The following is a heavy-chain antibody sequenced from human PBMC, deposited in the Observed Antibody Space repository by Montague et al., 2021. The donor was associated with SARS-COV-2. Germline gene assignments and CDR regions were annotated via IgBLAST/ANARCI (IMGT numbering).Heavy chain of an antibody. J-gene: IGHJ6*01. Sequence: SLRLSCAASGFTFTDFWMSWVRLAPGKRLEWVANINEDGSKPLYVESVKGRCTISRDNAKNALYLQMNSLRAEDTALYYCAGESVSSFGVVIFGMDVWGRGTTVTVSS. V-gene: IGHV3-7*01. D-gene: IGHD3-3*01. CDR1: GFTFTDFW. CDR3: AGESVSSFGVVIFGMDV. CDR2: INEDGSKP.